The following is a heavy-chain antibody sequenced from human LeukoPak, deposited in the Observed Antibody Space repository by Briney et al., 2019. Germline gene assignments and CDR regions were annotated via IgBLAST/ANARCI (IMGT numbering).Heavy chain of an antibody. CDR1: GYNFTSYW. CDR3: ARPRYSSSNHLYFDY. D-gene: IGHD6-6*01. CDR2: IYPGDSDT. Sequence: GESLKISCKGSGYNFTSYWIGWVRQLPGKGLEWMGIIYPGDSDTRYSPSFQGQVTISADKSISTAYLQWSSLKASDTAMYYCARPRYSSSNHLYFDYWGQGTLVTVSS. V-gene: IGHV5-51*01. J-gene: IGHJ4*02.